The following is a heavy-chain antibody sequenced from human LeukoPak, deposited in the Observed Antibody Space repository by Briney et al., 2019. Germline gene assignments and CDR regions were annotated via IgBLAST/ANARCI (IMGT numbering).Heavy chain of an antibody. D-gene: IGHD2-15*01. V-gene: IGHV3-15*01. CDR1: GFSFNDAW. J-gene: IGHJ4*02. Sequence: GGSLRLSCAASGFSFNDAWMSWVRQAPRKGLEWVGRIKSDTDGETTDYAAPVKGRFTISRDDSRNTLYLQMTTLKTEDTALYYCTTDPHSGYCSGVSCYPYDYWGQGTLVTVSS. CDR3: TTDPHSGYCSGVSCYPYDY. CDR2: IKSDTDGETT.